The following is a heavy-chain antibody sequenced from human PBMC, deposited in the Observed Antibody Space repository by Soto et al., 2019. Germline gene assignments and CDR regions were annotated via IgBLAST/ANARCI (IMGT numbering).Heavy chain of an antibody. Sequence: GASVKVSCKASGYTFTSYYMHWVRQAPGQGLEWMGIINTSGGSTSYAQKFQGRVTMTRDTSTSTVYMELSSLRSEDTAVYYCARDRRYVLRFLEWLPNDAFDIWGQGTMVTVSS. CDR1: GYTFTSYY. V-gene: IGHV1-46*03. CDR3: ARDRRYVLRFLEWLPNDAFDI. CDR2: INTSGGST. J-gene: IGHJ3*02. D-gene: IGHD3-3*01.